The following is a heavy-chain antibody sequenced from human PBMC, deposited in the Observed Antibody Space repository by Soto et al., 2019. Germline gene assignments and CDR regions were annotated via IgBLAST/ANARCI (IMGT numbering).Heavy chain of an antibody. V-gene: IGHV4-59*08. CDR3: ARHKPFRGYYFDY. D-gene: IGHD3-10*01. J-gene: IGHJ4*02. Sequence: SETLSLTCTVSGGSISSYYWSWIRQPPGKGLEWIGYIYYSGSTNYNPSLKSRVTISVDTSKNQFSLKLSSVTAADTAVYYCARHKPFRGYYFDYWGQGTLVTVSS. CDR2: IYYSGST. CDR1: GGSISSYY.